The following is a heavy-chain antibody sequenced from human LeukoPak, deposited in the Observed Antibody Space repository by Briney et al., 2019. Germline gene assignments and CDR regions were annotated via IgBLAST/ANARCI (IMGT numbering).Heavy chain of an antibody. J-gene: IGHJ6*04. CDR3: AELGITMIGGV. V-gene: IGHV3-48*03. D-gene: IGHD3-10*02. CDR2: ISSSSSTI. Sequence: AGGSLRLSCAASGFTFSSYEMNWVRQAPGKELEWVSYISSSSSTIYYADSVKGRFTISRDNAKNSLYLQMNSLRAEDTAVYYCAELGITMIGGVWGKGTTVTISS. CDR1: GFTFSSYE.